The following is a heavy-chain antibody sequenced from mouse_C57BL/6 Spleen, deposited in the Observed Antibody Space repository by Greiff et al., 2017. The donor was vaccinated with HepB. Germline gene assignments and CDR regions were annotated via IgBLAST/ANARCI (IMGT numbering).Heavy chain of an antibody. V-gene: IGHV5-9*01. CDR1: GFTFSSYT. CDR3: ARTRLFITTASKGYFDV. CDR2: ISGGGGNT. J-gene: IGHJ1*03. Sequence: EVKLMESGGGLVKPGGSLKLSCAASGFTFSSYTMSWVRQTPEKRLEWVATISGGGGNTYYPDSVKGRFTISRDNAKNTLYLQMSSLRSEDTALYYCARTRLFITTASKGYFDVWGTGTTVTVSS. D-gene: IGHD1-1*01.